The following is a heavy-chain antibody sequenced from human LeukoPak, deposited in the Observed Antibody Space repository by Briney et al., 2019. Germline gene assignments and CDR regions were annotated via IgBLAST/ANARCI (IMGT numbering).Heavy chain of an antibody. Sequence: GGSLRLSCAASGLTRRNYIIDWVRHAPGHGLEWVSAIGASDDDRTFYAASVKGRFTISRDNSKNTVYLEMNRLRAEDTAVYHCAKFYHRGYGGSDPGEGFDIWGQGTMVTVSS. V-gene: IGHV3-23*01. D-gene: IGHD5-12*01. CDR1: GLTRRNYI. CDR2: IGASDDDRT. CDR3: AKFYHRGYGGSDPGEGFDI. J-gene: IGHJ3*02.